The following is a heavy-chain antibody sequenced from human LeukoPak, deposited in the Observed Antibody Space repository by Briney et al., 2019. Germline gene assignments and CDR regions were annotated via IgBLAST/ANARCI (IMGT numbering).Heavy chain of an antibody. D-gene: IGHD3-3*01. V-gene: IGHV4-59*12. CDR3: VSLLFGGAGRGN. CDR1: SGSIDNEH. Sequence: PSETLSLTCSVSSGSIDNEHWCWVRQPPGKGLEWIGHTLFGGSNKFNPSLKSRVTISVDRSKNQSSHTLISVTAADTAVYYCVSLLFGGAGRGNWGQGSLVTVSS. CDR2: TLFGGSN. J-gene: IGHJ4*02.